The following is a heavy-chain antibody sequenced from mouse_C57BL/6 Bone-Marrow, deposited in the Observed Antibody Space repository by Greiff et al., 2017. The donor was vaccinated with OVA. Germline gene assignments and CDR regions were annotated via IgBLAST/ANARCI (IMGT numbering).Heavy chain of an antibody. V-gene: IGHV1-61*01. Sequence: QVQLQQPGAELVRPGSSVKLSCKASGYTFTSYWMDWVKQRPGQGLEWIGNIYPSDSETHYNQKFKDKATLTVDKSSSTAYMQLSSLTSEDSAVYYCARNSGSSPHWYFDVWGTGTTVTVSS. CDR1: GYTFTSYW. CDR2: IYPSDSET. D-gene: IGHD1-1*01. J-gene: IGHJ1*03. CDR3: ARNSGSSPHWYFDV.